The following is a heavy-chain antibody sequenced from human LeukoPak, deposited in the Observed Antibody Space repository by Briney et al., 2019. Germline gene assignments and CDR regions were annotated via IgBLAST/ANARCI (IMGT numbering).Heavy chain of an antibody. CDR1: GFTFSSYW. Sequence: GGSLRLSCAASGFTFSSYWMSWVRQAPGKGLEWVANIKQDGSEKYYVDSVKGRFTISRDNAKNSLYLQMNSLRAEDTAVYYCARRISWAAAGNWFDYWGQGTLVTVSS. CDR3: ARRISWAAAGNWFDY. J-gene: IGHJ4*02. V-gene: IGHV3-7*01. D-gene: IGHD6-13*01. CDR2: IKQDGSEK.